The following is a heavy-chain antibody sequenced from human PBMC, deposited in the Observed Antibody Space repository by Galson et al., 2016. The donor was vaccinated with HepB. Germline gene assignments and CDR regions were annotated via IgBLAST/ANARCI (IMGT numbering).Heavy chain of an antibody. D-gene: IGHD2-2*01. CDR1: GFTFTSFS. CDR2: ISSSSSAI. CDR3: VRDSSLDY. J-gene: IGHJ4*02. Sequence: SLRLSCAASGFTFTSFSMNWVRQAPGKGLEWVSYISSSSSAIFYADSVKGRFTISRDNAKNSLYLQMNSLRDEETAVYYCVRDSSLDYWGQGTLVTVSS. V-gene: IGHV3-48*02.